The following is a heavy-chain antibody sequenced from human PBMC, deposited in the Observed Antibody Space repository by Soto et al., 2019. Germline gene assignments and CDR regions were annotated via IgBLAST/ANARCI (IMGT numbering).Heavy chain of an antibody. Sequence: KFQGRVTITRDTSASTACMELSSLRSEDTAVYYCARAHYDILTGYCLNWFDPWGQGTLVTVSS. V-gene: IGHV1-3*01. D-gene: IGHD3-9*01. J-gene: IGHJ5*02. CDR3: ARAHYDILTGYCLNWFDP.